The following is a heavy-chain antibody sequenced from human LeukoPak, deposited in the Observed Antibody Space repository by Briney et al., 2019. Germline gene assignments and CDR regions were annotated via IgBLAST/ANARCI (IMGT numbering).Heavy chain of an antibody. V-gene: IGHV4-30-4*08. CDR1: GGSISSGDYY. CDR2: IYYSGST. CDR3: ARGLLGWFDP. J-gene: IGHJ5*02. Sequence: SQTLSLACTVSGGSISSGDYYWRWIRQPPGKGLEWIGYIYYSGSTYYNPSLKSRVTISVDTSKNQFSLKLSSVTAADTAVYYCARGLLGWFDPWGQGTLVTVSS. D-gene: IGHD2/OR15-2a*01.